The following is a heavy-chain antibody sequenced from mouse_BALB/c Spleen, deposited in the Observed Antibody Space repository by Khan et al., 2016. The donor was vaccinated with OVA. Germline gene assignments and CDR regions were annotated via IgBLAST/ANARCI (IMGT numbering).Heavy chain of an antibody. Sequence: EVQLQESGPGLVKPSQSLSLTCTVTGYSITSDYAWNWIRQFPGNKLEWMGYINYSGDTSKNPSLKGRMSISRDTSKNQFFLQLNSVTTEDTATYDCVRGMTYWGQGTLVTVSA. CDR3: VRGMTY. V-gene: IGHV3-2*02. CDR2: INYSGDT. CDR1: GYSITSDYA. J-gene: IGHJ3*01.